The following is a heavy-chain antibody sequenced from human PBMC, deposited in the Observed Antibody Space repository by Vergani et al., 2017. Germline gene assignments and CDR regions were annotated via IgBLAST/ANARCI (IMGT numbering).Heavy chain of an antibody. D-gene: IGHD5-18*01. CDR3: ASLPKYSYGPYD. Sequence: QVQLVQSGAEVKKPGSSVKVSCKASGGTFSSYAISWVRQAPGQGLEWMGGIIPIFGTANYAQKFQGRVTITADESTSTADMELSSLRSEDTAVYYWASLPKYSYGPYDCGQGTLVTVSS. V-gene: IGHV1-69*12. CDR1: GGTFSSYA. J-gene: IGHJ4*01. CDR2: IIPIFGTA.